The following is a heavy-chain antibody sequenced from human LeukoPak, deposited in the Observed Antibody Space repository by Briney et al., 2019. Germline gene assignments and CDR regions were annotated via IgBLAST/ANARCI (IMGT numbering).Heavy chain of an antibody. CDR3: AILAYAVVSH. Sequence: GASVKVSCKTSGYTFTGYFIHWVRQAPGQGLEWMGWINPNSGVTSYAQKFQGRVTMTRDTPISTAYMELSRLRSDDTAVYYCAILAYAVVSHWGQGTLVTVSS. CDR2: INPNSGVT. V-gene: IGHV1-2*02. CDR1: GYTFTGYF. D-gene: IGHD4-23*01. J-gene: IGHJ4*02.